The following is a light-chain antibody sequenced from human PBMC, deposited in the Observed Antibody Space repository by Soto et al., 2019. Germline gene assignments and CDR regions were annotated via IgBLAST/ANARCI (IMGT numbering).Light chain of an antibody. CDR3: HQRRSWLP. J-gene: IGKJ4*01. V-gene: IGKV3-11*01. CDR1: QSVSTY. Sequence: EIVLTQSPATLSLSPGERATLSCRASQSVSTYLAWYQQKPGQAPRLLIYDASNRATGIPARFSGSGSGTDVTLTISSLEPEDFAVYYCHQRRSWLPFGGGTKVEIK. CDR2: DAS.